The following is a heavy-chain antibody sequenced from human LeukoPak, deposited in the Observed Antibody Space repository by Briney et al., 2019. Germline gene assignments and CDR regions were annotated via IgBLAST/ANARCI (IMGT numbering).Heavy chain of an antibody. D-gene: IGHD2-15*01. V-gene: IGHV3-30*18. J-gene: IGHJ4*02. CDR1: GFTFSSYG. CDR2: ISYDGSNK. CDR3: ANASGGSCYGVCFDY. Sequence: PGRSLRLSCAASGFTFSSYGMHWVRQAPGKGLEWVAVISYDGSNKYYADSVKGRFTISRDNSKNTLYLQMNSLRAEDTAVYYCANASGGSCYGVCFDYWGQGTLVTVSS.